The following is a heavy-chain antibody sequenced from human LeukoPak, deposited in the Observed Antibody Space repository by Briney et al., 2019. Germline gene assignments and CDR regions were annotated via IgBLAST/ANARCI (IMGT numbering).Heavy chain of an antibody. CDR1: RYTFTRYD. Sequence: ASVKASCKPARYTFTRYDINWVPQATGHQLEWLGWMHPNSGNTGYAQKFQGRVTMTRNTSINTAYMELSSLRSEDTAVYYCARRVHASDIAVAGTNWFDPWGQGTLVTVSS. D-gene: IGHD6-19*01. V-gene: IGHV1-8*01. CDR2: MHPNSGNT. J-gene: IGHJ5*02. CDR3: ARRVHASDIAVAGTNWFDP.